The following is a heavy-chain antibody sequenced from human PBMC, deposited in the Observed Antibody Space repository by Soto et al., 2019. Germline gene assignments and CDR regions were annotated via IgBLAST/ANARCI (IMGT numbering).Heavy chain of an antibody. CDR3: AIGRGTYYADS. D-gene: IGHD3-16*01. CDR1: GFSFSGHW. Sequence: EVRLVESGGALVPPGGSLRLTCEASGFSFSGHWMHWVRRAPGKGLVWVSHIDTDGSTGGTSYADSVKGRFTVSRDDSNERLYLQLNDLRADDTAVYYCAIGRGTYYADSWGQGTLVTVSS. J-gene: IGHJ4*02. CDR2: IDTDGSTGGT. V-gene: IGHV3-74*03.